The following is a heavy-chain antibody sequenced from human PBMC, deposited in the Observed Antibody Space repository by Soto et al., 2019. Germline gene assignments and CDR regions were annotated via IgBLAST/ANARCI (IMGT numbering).Heavy chain of an antibody. D-gene: IGHD6-19*01. CDR3: AKTDKFHSQSSGWANRFDS. CDR2: ITSAGST. J-gene: IGHJ4*02. V-gene: IGHV3-23*01. CDR1: GFTFSNYA. Sequence: EVQLLESGGDLAQPGGSLRLICAASGFTFSNYAMTWVRQSPGKGPEWVSTITSAGSTFYGDTVKGRFTISRDNSKSTLYLQMNSLGAEDTAVYYCAKTDKFHSQSSGWANRFDSWGQGTLVTVSS.